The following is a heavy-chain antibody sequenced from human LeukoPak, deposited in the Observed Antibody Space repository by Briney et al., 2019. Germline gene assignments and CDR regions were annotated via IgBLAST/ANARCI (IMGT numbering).Heavy chain of an antibody. D-gene: IGHD3-22*01. Sequence: GESLKISCKSSGYSFTTYWIGWVRQLPRKGLEWMGIIYPSDSDTRYSPSFQGQVTISADKSISTAYLQWSSLKASDTAMYYCARPHGSGYTHVFDLWGQGTLVTVSS. CDR2: IYPSDSDT. V-gene: IGHV5-51*01. CDR1: GYSFTTYW. J-gene: IGHJ4*02. CDR3: ARPHGSGYTHVFDL.